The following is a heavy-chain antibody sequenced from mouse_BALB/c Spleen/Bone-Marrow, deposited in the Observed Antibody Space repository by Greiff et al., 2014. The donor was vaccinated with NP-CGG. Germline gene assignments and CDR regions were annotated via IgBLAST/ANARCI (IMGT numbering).Heavy chain of an antibody. CDR1: GFTFRSFG. D-gene: IGHD2-3*01. CDR3: VRGGYYVPSYFDS. CDR2: ISGGTSTI. J-gene: IGHJ2*01. Sequence: EVQVVESGGGLMQPGGSRKLSCAASGFTFRSFGMHWARQAPEKGLEWVAYISGGTSTIYYADTVKGRFTISRDNPNNTLFLQMTSLRSEDTAMYYCVRGGYYVPSYFDSWGQGTTLTVSS. V-gene: IGHV5-17*02.